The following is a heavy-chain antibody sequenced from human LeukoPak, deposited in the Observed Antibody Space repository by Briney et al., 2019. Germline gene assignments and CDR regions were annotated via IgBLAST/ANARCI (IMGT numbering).Heavy chain of an antibody. V-gene: IGHV4-39*07. J-gene: IGHJ6*03. CDR3: ARDAGYYGSGSWVFDYYYYMDV. CDR1: GGSISSGSYY. Sequence: SETLSLTCTVSGGSISSGSYYWSWIRQPPGKGLEWIGSIYYSGSTYYNPSLKSRVTISVDTSKNQFSLKLSSVTAEDTAVYYCARDAGYYGSGSWVFDYYYYMDVWGKGTTVTISS. CDR2: IYYSGST. D-gene: IGHD3-10*01.